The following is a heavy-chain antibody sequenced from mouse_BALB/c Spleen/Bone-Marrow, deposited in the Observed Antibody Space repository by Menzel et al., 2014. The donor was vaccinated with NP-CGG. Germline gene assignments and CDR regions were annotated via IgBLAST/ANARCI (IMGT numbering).Heavy chain of an antibody. J-gene: IGHJ4*01. Sequence: QVQLKEFGAELVRPGSSVKISCKASGYAFSSYWMNWVKQRPGQGLEWIGQIYPGDGDTNYNGKFKGKATLTADKSSSTAYMQLSSLTSEDSAVYFCARWITTVVAPYVMDYWGQGTSVTVSS. D-gene: IGHD1-1*01. CDR2: IYPGDGDT. V-gene: IGHV1-80*01. CDR1: GYAFSSYW. CDR3: ARWITTVVAPYVMDY.